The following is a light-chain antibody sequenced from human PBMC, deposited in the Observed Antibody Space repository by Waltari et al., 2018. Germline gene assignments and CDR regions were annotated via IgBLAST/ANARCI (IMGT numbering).Light chain of an antibody. CDR2: KVS. J-gene: IGKJ1*01. CDR1: QSLLPRDGNTV. CDR3: MQATLWWLT. V-gene: IGKV2-30*02. Sequence: QSLLPRDGNTVGDGFHERLGHSPRRLIYKVSIRDAGVLYRFGCSGSVPDSTLKFSRLEAEDVGVYYCMQATLWWLTFGQGTKVEIK.